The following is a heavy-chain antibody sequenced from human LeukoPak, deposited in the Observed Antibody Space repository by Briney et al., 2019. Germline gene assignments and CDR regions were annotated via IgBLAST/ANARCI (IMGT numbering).Heavy chain of an antibody. CDR3: ARDSGYGSATC. D-gene: IGHD3-10*01. CDR1: GDSLSSYY. CDR2: IYYSGST. J-gene: IGHJ4*02. V-gene: IGHV4-59*01. Sequence: SETLSLTCTVSGDSLSSYYWGWIRQPPGEGLEWIGYIYYSGSTSYNPSLKSRVTMSIDTSKNQFSLKLTSVTAADTGVYYCARDSGYGSATCWGQGTLVTVSS.